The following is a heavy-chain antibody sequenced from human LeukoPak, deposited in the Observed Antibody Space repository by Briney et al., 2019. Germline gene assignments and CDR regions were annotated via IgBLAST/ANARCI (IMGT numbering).Heavy chain of an antibody. CDR2: INSDGSSA. J-gene: IGHJ4*02. Sequence: GGSLSLPRGASGVSFSSYCIHWGRQVPGKGLVWVSCINSDGSSAWYADSVKGRFTISRDNARNALFLQMNSLRAEDTAVYYCVSDLEAGGLFTYYSWGEGTLVTVSS. CDR3: VSDLEAGGLFTYYS. CDR1: GVSFSSYC. D-gene: IGHD3-16*01. V-gene: IGHV3-74*01.